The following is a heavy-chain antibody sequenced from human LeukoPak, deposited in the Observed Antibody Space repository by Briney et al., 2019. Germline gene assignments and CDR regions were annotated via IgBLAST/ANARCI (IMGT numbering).Heavy chain of an antibody. V-gene: IGHV1-46*01. J-gene: IGHJ4*02. Sequence: GASVKVSCKASGYTFTSYYMHWVRQAPGQGLEWMGIINPSGGSTSYAQKFQGRVTMTRDTSTSTVYMELSSLRSEDTAVYYCASSSRFYGGNSYVQVWGQGTLVTVSS. CDR1: GYTFTSYY. CDR3: ASSSRFYGGNSYVQV. D-gene: IGHD4-23*01. CDR2: INPSGGST.